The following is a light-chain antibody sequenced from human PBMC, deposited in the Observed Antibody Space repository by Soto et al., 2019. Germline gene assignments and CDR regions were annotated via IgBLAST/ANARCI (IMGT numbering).Light chain of an antibody. CDR1: QSVSSY. Sequence: EIVLTQSPATLSLSPGERATLSCRASQSVSSYLAWYQPKPGQAPRLLIYDASNRATGIPARFSGSGSGTDFTLTISSLEPEDFAFYYCQQRSNWPAMYTFGPGTKVDIK. J-gene: IGKJ2*01. CDR2: DAS. V-gene: IGKV3-11*01. CDR3: QQRSNWPAMYT.